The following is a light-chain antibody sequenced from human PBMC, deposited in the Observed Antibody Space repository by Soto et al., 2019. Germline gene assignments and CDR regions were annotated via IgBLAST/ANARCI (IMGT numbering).Light chain of an antibody. CDR3: QQYNSYS. CDR1: QSISSW. CDR2: SAS. Sequence: DIQMTQSPSTLSASVGDRVTITCRASQSISSWLAWYQQKPGKAPKRLIYSASSLQSGVPSRFSGSGSGTEFTLTISSLQPDDFATYYCQQYNSYSFGQGTKVDVK. V-gene: IGKV1-5*01. J-gene: IGKJ1*01.